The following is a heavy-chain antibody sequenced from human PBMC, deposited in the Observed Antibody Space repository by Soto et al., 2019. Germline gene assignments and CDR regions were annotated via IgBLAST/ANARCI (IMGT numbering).Heavy chain of an antibody. Sequence: GGSLRLSCAASGFTFSSYGMHWVRQAPGKGLEWVAVISYDGSNKYYADSVKGRFTISRDNSKNTLYLQMNSLRAEDTAVYYCAKVPREVVPAAIAYYFDYWGQGTLVTVS. CDR2: ISYDGSNK. D-gene: IGHD2-2*01. V-gene: IGHV3-30*18. CDR3: AKVPREVVPAAIAYYFDY. J-gene: IGHJ4*02. CDR1: GFTFSSYG.